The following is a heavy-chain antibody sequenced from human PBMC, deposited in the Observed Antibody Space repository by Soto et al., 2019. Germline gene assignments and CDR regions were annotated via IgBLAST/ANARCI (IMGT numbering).Heavy chain of an antibody. CDR1: GFPFSIYA. D-gene: IGHD6-13*01. CDR2: ISVSGGST. V-gene: IGHV3-23*01. CDR3: AKDWGIAGHGDFDY. J-gene: IGHJ4*02. Sequence: GGSLRLSCAASGFPFSIYAMSLVRQSPGKGLEWVSSISVSGGSTYYADSVKGRFTISRDNSKNTLYLQMNSLRAEDTAVYYCAKDWGIAGHGDFDYWCQGRMVTVSS.